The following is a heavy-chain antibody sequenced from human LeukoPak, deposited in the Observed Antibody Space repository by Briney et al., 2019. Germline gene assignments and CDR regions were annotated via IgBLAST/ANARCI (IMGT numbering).Heavy chain of an antibody. D-gene: IGHD5-18*01. V-gene: IGHV1-18*01. CDR1: GYTFTSYG. Sequence: ASVKVSCKASGYTFTSYGISWVRQAPGQGLAWMGWISAYNGNTNYAQKLQGRVTMTTDTSTSTAYMELRSLRSDDTAVYYCARQSSPHVDTAMVWVTYWGQGTLVTVSS. CDR2: ISAYNGNT. J-gene: IGHJ4*02. CDR3: ARQSSPHVDTAMVWVTY.